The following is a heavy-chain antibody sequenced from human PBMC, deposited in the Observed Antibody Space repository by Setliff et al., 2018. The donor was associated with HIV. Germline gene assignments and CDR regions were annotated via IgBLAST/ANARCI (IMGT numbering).Heavy chain of an antibody. V-gene: IGHV4-4*02. J-gene: IGHJ3*01. Sequence: PSETLSLTCAVSGDSLNSDRWWSWVRQPPGEGLEWIDQIHHSGTTNYNPSLSSRVTLSMDKSKNQFSLTLTSVTAADTAVYYCARAPATMIVVVNHVPLAAFGLWGQGTMVTVSS. CDR2: IHHSGTT. CDR3: ARAPATMIVVVNHVPLAAFGL. D-gene: IGHD3-22*01. CDR1: GDSLNSDRW.